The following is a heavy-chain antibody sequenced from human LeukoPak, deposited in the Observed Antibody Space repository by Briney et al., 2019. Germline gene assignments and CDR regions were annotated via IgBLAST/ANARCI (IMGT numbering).Heavy chain of an antibody. Sequence: SETLFLTCTVSGGSISSYYWSWIRQPPGKGLGWIGYIYYSGSTNYNPSLKSRVTISVDTSKNQFSLRLSSVTAADTAVYYCASDSSSWYGGYYYYYMDVWGKGTTVTVSS. D-gene: IGHD6-13*01. CDR2: IYYSGST. CDR3: ASDSSSWYGGYYYYYMDV. CDR1: GGSISSYY. J-gene: IGHJ6*03. V-gene: IGHV4-59*01.